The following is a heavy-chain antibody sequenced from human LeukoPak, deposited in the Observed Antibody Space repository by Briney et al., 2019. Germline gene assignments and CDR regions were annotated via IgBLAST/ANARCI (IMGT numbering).Heavy chain of an antibody. CDR3: AKGQGSGSYPFDY. D-gene: IGHD3-16*02. CDR1: GFTFSSYA. CDR2: ISATAT. V-gene: IGHV3-23*01. Sequence: GGSLRLSCAASGFTFSSYAMSWVRQAPGRGLEWVSVISATATYYADSVKGRFTISRDTSRNTLYLPMNSLRADDTAVYYCAKGQGSGSYPFDYWGQGTLVTVSS. J-gene: IGHJ4*02.